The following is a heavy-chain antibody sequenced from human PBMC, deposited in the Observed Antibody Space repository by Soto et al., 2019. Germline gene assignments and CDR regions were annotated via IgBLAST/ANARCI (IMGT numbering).Heavy chain of an antibody. J-gene: IGHJ6*02. D-gene: IGHD2-15*01. Sequence: SVKVSCKASGGTFSSYAISWVRQAPGQGLEWMGGIIPIFGTANYAQKFQGRVTITADESTSTAYMELSSLRSEDTAVYYCATRQDIVVVVAATPIYYYYYGMDVWGQGTTVTVSS. CDR3: ATRQDIVVVVAATPIYYYYYGMDV. CDR2: IIPIFGTA. V-gene: IGHV1-69*13. CDR1: GGTFSSYA.